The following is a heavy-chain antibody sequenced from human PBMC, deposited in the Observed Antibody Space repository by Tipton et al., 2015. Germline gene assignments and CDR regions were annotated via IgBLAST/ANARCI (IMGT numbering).Heavy chain of an antibody. Sequence: QSGAEVKKPGSSVKVSCKASGGSFSNYTIDWVRQAPGQGLEWMGGIMPIFGTADYAQKFQGRVTITADPYTYTAYMTLSSLRSEDTAVYYCAVSDNLTRGPHGYGMDVWGQGTTVIVSS. CDR3: AVSDNLTRGPHGYGMDV. J-gene: IGHJ6*02. CDR2: IMPIFGTA. CDR1: GGSFSNYT. V-gene: IGHV1-69*13. D-gene: IGHD3-9*01.